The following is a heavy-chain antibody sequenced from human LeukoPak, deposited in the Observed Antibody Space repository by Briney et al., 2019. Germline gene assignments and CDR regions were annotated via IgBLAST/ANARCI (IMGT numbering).Heavy chain of an antibody. J-gene: IGHJ4*02. CDR2: IYSDGST. V-gene: IGHV3-66*01. CDR3: ARTQYSGSKLDY. D-gene: IGHD1-26*01. CDR1: GFIVSGDF. Sequence: GGSLRLSCAASGFIVSGDFMSWVRQAPGKGLEWVSVIYSDGSTYYADSVKGRFTISRDNSKNTLDLQMTGLRAEDTAVFYCARTQYSGSKLDYWGQGILVTVSS.